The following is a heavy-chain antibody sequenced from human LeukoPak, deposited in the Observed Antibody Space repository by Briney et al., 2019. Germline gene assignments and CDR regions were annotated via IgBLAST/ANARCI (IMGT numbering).Heavy chain of an antibody. D-gene: IGHD3-10*01. CDR3: ARDYVSGSAIKYYFDY. CDR1: GFTFSSYG. Sequence: GGSLRLSCAASGFTFSSYGMHWVRQAPGKGLEWMAVIWYDGSNKYYADSVKGRFTISRDNSKNTLYLQMNSLRAEDTAVYYCARDYVSGSAIKYYFDYWGQGTLVTVSS. J-gene: IGHJ4*02. CDR2: IWYDGSNK. V-gene: IGHV3-33*01.